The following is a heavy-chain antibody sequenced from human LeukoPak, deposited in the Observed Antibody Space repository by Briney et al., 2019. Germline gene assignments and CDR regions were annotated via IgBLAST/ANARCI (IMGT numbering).Heavy chain of an antibody. D-gene: IGHD6-13*01. CDR2: IYTSGST. V-gene: IGHV4-4*07. CDR3: AREIPYSSSWFDAFDI. CDR1: GGSISSYY. J-gene: IGHJ3*02. Sequence: PSETLSLTCTVSGGSISSYYWSWIRQPAGKGLEWIGRIYTSGSTNYNPSLKSRVTMSVDTSKNQFSLKLSSVTAADTAVYYCAREIPYSSSWFDAFDIWGQGTMVTVSS.